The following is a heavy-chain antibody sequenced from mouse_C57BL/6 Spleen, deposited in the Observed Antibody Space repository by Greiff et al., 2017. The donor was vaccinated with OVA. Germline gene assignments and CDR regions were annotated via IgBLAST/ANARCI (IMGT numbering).Heavy chain of an antibody. CDR1: GFTFSSYA. CDR3: ARGGYYYAMDY. CDR2: ISDGGSYT. Sequence: EVQGVESGGGLVKPGGSLKLSCAASGFTFSSYAMSWVRQTPEKRLEWVATISDGGSYTYYPDNVKGRFTISRDNAENNLYLQMSHLKSEDTAMYYCARGGYYYAMDYWGQGTSVTVSS. V-gene: IGHV5-4*01. J-gene: IGHJ4*01.